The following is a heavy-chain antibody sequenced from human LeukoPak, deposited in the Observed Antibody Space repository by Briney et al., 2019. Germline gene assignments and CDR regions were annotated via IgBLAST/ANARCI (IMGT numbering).Heavy chain of an antibody. CDR1: GFTFSTYW. CDR3: ARDAAYDFRNPYRYFQH. CDR2: IKQDGSET. Sequence: GSLRLSCAASGFTFSTYWTTWVRQAPGKGLDWVGNIKQDGSETYYADSLKGRFTISRDNAKSALYLQMNSLRAEDTAVYYCARDAAYDFRNPYRYFQHWGQGTLVTVSS. D-gene: IGHD3-3*01. V-gene: IGHV3-7*01. J-gene: IGHJ1*01.